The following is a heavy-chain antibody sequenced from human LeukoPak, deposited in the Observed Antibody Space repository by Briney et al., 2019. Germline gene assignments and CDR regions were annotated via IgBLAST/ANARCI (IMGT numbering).Heavy chain of an antibody. CDR3: ARVYGSGSYQYAFDI. V-gene: IGHV3-20*04. CDR1: GFTYDYYD. CDR2: INWYGGNI. D-gene: IGHD3-10*01. J-gene: IGHJ3*02. Sequence: GGPLRLSCAASGFTYDYYDMSWVRHAPGEGLEWVSGINWYGGNIGYADSVKGRFTISRDNAKNSLYLKMNSLRAEDTALYYCARVYGSGSYQYAFDIWGQGTMVTVSS.